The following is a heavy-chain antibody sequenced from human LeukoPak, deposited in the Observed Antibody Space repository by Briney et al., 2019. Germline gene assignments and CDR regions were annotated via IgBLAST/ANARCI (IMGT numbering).Heavy chain of an antibody. V-gene: IGHV4-59*08. CDR1: GGSISSYY. Sequence: SETLSLTCTVSGGSISSYYWSWIRQPPGKGLEWIGYIYYSGSTNYNPSLKSRVTISVDTSKNQFSLKLSSVTAADTAVYYCARGQFFDYWGQGTLVTVSS. CDR2: IYYSGST. CDR3: ARGQFFDY. J-gene: IGHJ4*02.